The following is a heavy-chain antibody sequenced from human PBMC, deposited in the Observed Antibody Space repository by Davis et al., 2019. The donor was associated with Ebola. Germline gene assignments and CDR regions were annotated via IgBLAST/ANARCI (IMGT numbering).Heavy chain of an antibody. Sequence: GESLKISSAASGFPFSSHIMNWVPQAPGKGLGWVSYISSSSSTIYYADSVKGRFTITRDNAKNSLYQQMNSLRDEDTAVYYCARAPGYSSSWSYNYGMDVWGQGTTVTVSS. D-gene: IGHD6-13*01. V-gene: IGHV3-48*02. CDR1: GFPFSSHI. CDR2: ISSSSSTI. J-gene: IGHJ6*02. CDR3: ARAPGYSSSWSYNYGMDV.